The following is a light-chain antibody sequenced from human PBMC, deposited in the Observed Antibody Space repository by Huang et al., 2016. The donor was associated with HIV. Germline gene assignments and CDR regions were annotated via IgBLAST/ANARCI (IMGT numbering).Light chain of an antibody. CDR2: AAS. CDR1: QTINNY. Sequence: DIQMTQSPSSLSASVGDRVTITCRASQTINNYLNWYHQKPGKAPKLLFYAASSLQRGVPSRCSGSGAGTEFTLTISSLQLEDFATYYCQQTYRAVTFGQGTKVEIK. V-gene: IGKV1-39*01. J-gene: IGKJ1*01. CDR3: QQTYRAVT.